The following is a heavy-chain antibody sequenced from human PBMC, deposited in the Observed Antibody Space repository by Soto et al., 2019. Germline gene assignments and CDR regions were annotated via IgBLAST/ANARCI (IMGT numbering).Heavy chain of an antibody. D-gene: IGHD6-13*01. CDR2: IYYSGST. CDR1: GGSISSGDYY. V-gene: IGHV4-30-4*01. Sequence: SETLSLTCTVSGGSISSGDYYWSWIRQPPGKGLEWIGYIYYSGSTYYNPSLKSRVTISVDTSKNRFSLKLSSVTAADTAVYYCVTSSSWYRHFDYWGQGTQVTVSS. CDR3: VTSSSWYRHFDY. J-gene: IGHJ4*02.